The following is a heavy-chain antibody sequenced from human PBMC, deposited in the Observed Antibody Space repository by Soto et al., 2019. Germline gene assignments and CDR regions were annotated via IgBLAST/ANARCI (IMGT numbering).Heavy chain of an antibody. CDR1: GFIFSGYA. CDR2: ISYDGNKE. J-gene: IGHJ6*02. CDR3: ARASPFSTSSPYYFYYGMDV. Sequence: PGGSLRLSCAASGFIFSGYAMHWVRQAPGKGLEWVAFISYDGNKEYYADSVKGRFTISRENSENTLYLQMNSLRTEDTAVYHCARASPFSTSSPYYFYYGMDVWGQGTTVTVSS. V-gene: IGHV3-30*04. D-gene: IGHD6-6*01.